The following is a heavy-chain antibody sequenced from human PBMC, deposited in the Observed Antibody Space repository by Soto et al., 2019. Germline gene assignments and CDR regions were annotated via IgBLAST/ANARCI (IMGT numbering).Heavy chain of an antibody. J-gene: IGHJ3*01. CDR3: ASRERVGAFDL. CDR1: GGTLSNYA. Sequence: QVQLVQSGAEVKKPGSSVKVSCKASGGTLSNYAISWVRQAPGQGLEWMGGIIPILGAANYAQKFQDRVTITADESTRTTYMELSSLRSAAAAVYYCASRERVGAFDLWGQGTVVTVSS. D-gene: IGHD1-26*01. V-gene: IGHV1-69*01. CDR2: IIPILGAA.